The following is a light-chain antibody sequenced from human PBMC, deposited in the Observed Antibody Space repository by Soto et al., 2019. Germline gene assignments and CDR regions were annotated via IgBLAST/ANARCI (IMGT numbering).Light chain of an antibody. Sequence: EIEMTQSPATLSVSPGERATLSCRASQSVSSNLAWYQQKPGQAPRLLIYDTSTRATGIPARFSGSGSGTEFTLTIGSLQSEDFAVYYCQQYDNWPTFGGGTKVEIE. J-gene: IGKJ4*01. CDR3: QQYDNWPT. V-gene: IGKV3-15*01. CDR1: QSVSSN. CDR2: DTS.